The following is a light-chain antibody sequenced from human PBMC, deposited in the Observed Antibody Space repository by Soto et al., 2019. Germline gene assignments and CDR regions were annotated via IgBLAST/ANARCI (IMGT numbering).Light chain of an antibody. CDR1: QSVDTF. V-gene: IGKV3-11*01. Sequence: EIVLTQSPATLSLSPGERATLSCRASQSVDTFLAWYQQKPGRTPRLLIYDTSNRATGIPPMFSGTGSGTYFTLTISRLEPEDFAVYYGQVRTDWPPFLYSFGQGTKLEVK. CDR3: QVRTDWPPFLYS. CDR2: DTS. J-gene: IGKJ2*01.